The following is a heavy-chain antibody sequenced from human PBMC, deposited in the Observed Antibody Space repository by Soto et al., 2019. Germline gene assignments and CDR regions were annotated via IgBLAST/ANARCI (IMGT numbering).Heavy chain of an antibody. Sequence: GWSLRLSCAASGFTFSSYSVNWVRHAPGKGLEWVSYISSGSKTIFYADSVKGRFTVSRDNAKNSQYLQMNSLRDEDTAVYSCASEDILGARSFEYWGKGTLVSASS. V-gene: IGHV3-48*02. CDR1: GFTFSSYS. J-gene: IGHJ4*02. CDR3: ASEDILGARSFEY. CDR2: ISSGSKTI. D-gene: IGHD1-26*01.